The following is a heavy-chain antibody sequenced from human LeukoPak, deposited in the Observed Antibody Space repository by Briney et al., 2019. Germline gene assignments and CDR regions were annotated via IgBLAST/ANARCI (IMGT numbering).Heavy chain of an antibody. CDR1: GGSFSGYY. CDR3: ARGARIAVAHPHLDY. CDR2: INHSGST. D-gene: IGHD6-19*01. J-gene: IGHJ4*02. V-gene: IGHV4-34*01. Sequence: SETLSLTCAVYGGSFSGYYWIWIRQPPGKGLKWIGEINHSGSTNYNPSLKSRVTISADTSTKQFSLKLSSVTAADTGIYYCARGARIAVAHPHLDYWGQGSLVTVSS.